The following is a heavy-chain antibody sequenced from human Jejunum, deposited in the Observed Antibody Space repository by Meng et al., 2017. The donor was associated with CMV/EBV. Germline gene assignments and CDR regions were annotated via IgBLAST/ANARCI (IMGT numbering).Heavy chain of an antibody. V-gene: IGHV3-9*01. CDR3: VKDTGATGWYHYFDY. CDR2: ISWNSGSV. CDR1: FAFEDYA. D-gene: IGHD6-19*01. Sequence: FAFEDYAIRWVRQAPGKGLAWVADISWNSGSVGYADSVKGRFTISRDNAKNSLYLQMNSLRPEDTAFYYCVKDTGATGWYHYFDYWGQGTLVTVSS. J-gene: IGHJ4*02.